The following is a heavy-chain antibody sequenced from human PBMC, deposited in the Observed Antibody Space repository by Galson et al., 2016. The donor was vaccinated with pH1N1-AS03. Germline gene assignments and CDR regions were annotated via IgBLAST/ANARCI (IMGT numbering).Heavy chain of an antibody. CDR1: GFTLSSYW. Sequence: SLRLSCAASGFTLSSYWMHWVRQAPGKGLVWVSRINVDGSSTSYVDSVQGRFTISRDNAKNTLYLQMNSLRPEDTAVYYRARSADGYNFVGDYWGQGSLVTVSS. D-gene: IGHD5-24*01. CDR3: ARSADGYNFVGDY. J-gene: IGHJ4*02. CDR2: INVDGSST. V-gene: IGHV3-74*01.